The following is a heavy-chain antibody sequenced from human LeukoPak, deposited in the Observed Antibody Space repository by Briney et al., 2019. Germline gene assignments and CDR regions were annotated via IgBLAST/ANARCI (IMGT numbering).Heavy chain of an antibody. Sequence: PSETLSVTCTVSGGSISSYYWSWIRQPPGKGLEWLGYIYYSGSTNYNPSLKSRVTISVDTSKNQFSLKLSSVTAADTAVYYCASLNYYGSGSYFLDYWGQGTLVTVSS. CDR3: ASLNYYGSGSYFLDY. J-gene: IGHJ4*02. D-gene: IGHD3-10*01. CDR2: IYYSGST. CDR1: GGSISSYY. V-gene: IGHV4-59*01.